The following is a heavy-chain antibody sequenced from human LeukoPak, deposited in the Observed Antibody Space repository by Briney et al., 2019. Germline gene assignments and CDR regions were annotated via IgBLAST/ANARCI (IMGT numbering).Heavy chain of an antibody. CDR1: GFTFSSYA. Sequence: GGSLRLSCAASGFTFSSYAMSWVRQAPGKGLGWVSAISGSGGSTYYADSVKGRFTISRDNSKNTLYLQMNSPRAEDTAVCYCAKGGNWNDVAYFDYWGQGTLVTVSS. J-gene: IGHJ4*02. CDR3: AKGGNWNDVAYFDY. D-gene: IGHD1-1*01. V-gene: IGHV3-23*01. CDR2: ISGSGGST.